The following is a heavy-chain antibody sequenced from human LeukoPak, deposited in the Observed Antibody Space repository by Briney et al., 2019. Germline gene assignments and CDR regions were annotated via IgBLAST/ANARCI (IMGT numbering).Heavy chain of an antibody. CDR3: ARNGVSPGGTRALDV. V-gene: IGHV4-59*01. CDR2: IHNSGST. CDR1: GGSISTYY. J-gene: IGHJ3*01. D-gene: IGHD3-16*01. Sequence: SETLSLTCSVSGGSISTYYWNWIRQSPGKGLEWIGYIHNSGSTSYNPSLKSRVTMSIDTSKNQFSLKLNSVTAADTAVYYCARNGVSPGGTRALDVWGQGTMVTVSS.